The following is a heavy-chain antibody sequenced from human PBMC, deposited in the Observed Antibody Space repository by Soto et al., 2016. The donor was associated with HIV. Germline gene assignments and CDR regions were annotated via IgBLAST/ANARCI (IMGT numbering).Heavy chain of an antibody. CDR1: GGTFSRYA. D-gene: IGHD5-12*01. CDR2: IIPIFERP. CDR3: ARGGYSFQTSDPPFDY. Sequence: QVQLVQSGTEIKKPGSSVKVSCRVSGGTFSRYATSWVRQAPGQGLEWMGGIIPIFERPNYAQNFQGRLTITADESTSTAYMELSSLRPEDTAIYYCARGGYSFQTSDPPFDYWGQGSLVIVSS. V-gene: IGHV1-69*13. J-gene: IGHJ4*02.